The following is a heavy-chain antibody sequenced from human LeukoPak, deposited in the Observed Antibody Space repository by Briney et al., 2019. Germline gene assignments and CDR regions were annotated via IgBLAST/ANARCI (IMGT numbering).Heavy chain of an antibody. J-gene: IGHJ4*02. CDR1: GGSISSSSYY. V-gene: IGHV4-39*07. Sequence: TSETLSLTCTVSGGSISSSSYYWGWIRQPPGKGLEWIGSIYYSGSTYYNPFLKSRVTISVDTSKNQFSLKLSSVTAADTAVYYCARDRSGCSSTSCPGFVDYWGQGTLVTVSS. D-gene: IGHD2-2*01. CDR2: IYYSGST. CDR3: ARDRSGCSSTSCPGFVDY.